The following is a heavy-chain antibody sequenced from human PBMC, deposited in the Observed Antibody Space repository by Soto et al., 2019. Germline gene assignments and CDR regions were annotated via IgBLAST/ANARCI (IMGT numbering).Heavy chain of an antibody. D-gene: IGHD6-19*01. CDR3: ARRLFGSGWTLDS. CDR2: VYHTGST. CDR1: GASITTYY. Sequence: SETLSLTCDVSGASITTYYWSWIRQAPGKGLEWIGNVYHTGSTDYNSSLRSRVTISVDTSKNQFSLNMNSVTAADTAVYYCARRLFGSGWTLDSWGQGALGTAPQ. V-gene: IGHV4-59*13. J-gene: IGHJ4*02.